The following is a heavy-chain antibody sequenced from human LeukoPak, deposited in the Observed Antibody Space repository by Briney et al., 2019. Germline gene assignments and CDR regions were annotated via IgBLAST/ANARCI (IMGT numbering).Heavy chain of an antibody. CDR1: GFTFDDYA. CDR3: AKDTDCSGGSCYSGVDY. D-gene: IGHD2-15*01. V-gene: IGHV3-43*02. J-gene: IGHJ4*02. Sequence: GGSLRLSCAASGFTFDDYAMHWVRQAPGKGLEWVSLISGDGGSTYYADSVKGRFTISRDNSKNSLYLQMNSLRTEDTALYYCAKDTDCSGGSCYSGVDYWGQGTLVTVSS. CDR2: ISGDGGST.